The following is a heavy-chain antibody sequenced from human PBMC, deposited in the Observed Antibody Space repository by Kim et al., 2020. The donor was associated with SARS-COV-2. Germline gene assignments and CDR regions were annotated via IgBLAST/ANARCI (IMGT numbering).Heavy chain of an antibody. CDR2: IYYSGST. CDR1: GGSISSYY. Sequence: SETLSLTCTVSGGSISSYYWSWIRQPPGKGLEWIGYIYYSGSTNYNPSLKSRVTISVDTSKNQFSLKLSSVTAADTAVYYCARSHFTIFGVHTPDWFDPWGQGTLVTVSS. J-gene: IGHJ5*02. V-gene: IGHV4-59*08. D-gene: IGHD3-3*01. CDR3: ARSHFTIFGVHTPDWFDP.